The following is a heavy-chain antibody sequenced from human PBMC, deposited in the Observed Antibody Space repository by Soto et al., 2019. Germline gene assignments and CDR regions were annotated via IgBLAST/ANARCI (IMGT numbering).Heavy chain of an antibody. J-gene: IGHJ4*02. CDR2: ISGSGDTK. V-gene: IGHV3-48*02. CDR3: AKYCSSDVCFDY. D-gene: IGHD2-8*01. Sequence: GGSLRLSCASSGFTFSSCSMNWVRQAPGKGLEWVSFISGSGDTKYYADSVKGRFTISRDNAKNSLYLQMSSLRDEDTAVYYCAKYCSSDVCFDYWGQGPWSPSPQ. CDR1: GFTFSSCS.